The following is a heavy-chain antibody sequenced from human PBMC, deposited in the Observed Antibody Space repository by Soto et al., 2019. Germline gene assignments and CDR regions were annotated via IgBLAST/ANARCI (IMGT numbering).Heavy chain of an antibody. V-gene: IGHV4-4*02. CDR2: IYHSGSA. J-gene: IGHJ3*02. CDR1: GASASSSNG. D-gene: IGHD2-21*02. Sequence: QVQLQESGPGLVNPSGTRSLTCAVPGASASSSNGGGWFRRSPGKGLEGMGEIYHSGSAHYNPSLKSRATISLDKSKNQFSLRLTSVTAADTAVYYCARVPGVVVSADDAFDIWGPGTRVIVSS. CDR3: ARVPGVVVSADDAFDI.